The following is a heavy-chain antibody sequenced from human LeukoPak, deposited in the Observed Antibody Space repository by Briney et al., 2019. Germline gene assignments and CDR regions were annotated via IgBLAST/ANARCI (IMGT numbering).Heavy chain of an antibody. CDR1: GFTFSTYS. CDR3: ARDLTVTTEY. D-gene: IGHD4-17*01. J-gene: IGHJ4*02. CDR2: ISSSSSYI. Sequence: GGSLSLSCAVSGFTFSTYSMNWVRQAPGKELEWVSSISSSSSYIYYADSVKGRFTISRDNAKNSLYLQMNSLRAEDTAVYYCARDLTVTTEYWGQGTLVTVSS. V-gene: IGHV3-21*01.